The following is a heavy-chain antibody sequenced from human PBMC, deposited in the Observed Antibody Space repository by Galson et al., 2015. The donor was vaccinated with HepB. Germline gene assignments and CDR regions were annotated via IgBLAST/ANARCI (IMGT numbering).Heavy chain of an antibody. CDR1: GYTFTSYG. CDR3: ARAPSFTYGSGSYGGNYGMDV. J-gene: IGHJ6*02. D-gene: IGHD3-10*01. V-gene: IGHV1-18*01. CDR2: ISAYNGNT. Sequence: SVKVSCKASGYTFTSYGISWVRQAPGQGLEWMGWISAYNGNTNYAQKLQGRVTMTTDTSTSTAYMELRSLRSDDTAVYYCARAPSFTYGSGSYGGNYGMDVWGLGTTVTVSS.